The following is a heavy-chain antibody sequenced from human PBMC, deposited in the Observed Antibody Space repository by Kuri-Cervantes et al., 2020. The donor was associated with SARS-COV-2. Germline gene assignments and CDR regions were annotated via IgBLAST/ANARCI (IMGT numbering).Heavy chain of an antibody. CDR2: INWNGVRT. D-gene: IGHD1-26*01. Sequence: GESLKISCAASGFTFDDYGMSWVRQAPGKGLEWVSGINWNGVRTGYTDSVKGRFTISRDNAKNSLYLQMNSLRAEDTAFYYCARAGTSGSYLGYWGQETLVTVSS. V-gene: IGHV3-20*04. J-gene: IGHJ4*02. CDR1: GFTFDDYG. CDR3: ARAGTSGSYLGY.